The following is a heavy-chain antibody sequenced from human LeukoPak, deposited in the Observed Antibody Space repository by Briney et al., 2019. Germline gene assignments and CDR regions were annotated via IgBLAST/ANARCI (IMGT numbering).Heavy chain of an antibody. D-gene: IGHD3-22*01. J-gene: IGHJ4*02. CDR2: IYYSGTT. Sequence: SETLSLTCTVSGYSISSGYWWGWIRQPPGKGLEWIGSIYYSGTTYSNPSLKRRVTISVDTSKNQFSLRLTSMTAADTAVYYCARGGLGDSSGYDYWSQGTLVTVSS. V-gene: IGHV4-38-2*02. CDR1: GYSISSGYW. CDR3: ARGGLGDSSGYDY.